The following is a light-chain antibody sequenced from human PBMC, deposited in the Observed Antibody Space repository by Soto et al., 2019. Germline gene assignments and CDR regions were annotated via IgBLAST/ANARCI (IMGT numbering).Light chain of an antibody. J-gene: IGKJ2*01. CDR3: QQYGSSPPHT. Sequence: EIVLTQSPGTLSLSPGERATLSCRASQSVSSSYLAWYQQKPGQAPRLLIYGASSRATGIPDRFSGGGSGPDFTLTISRLEAEDVAVYYCQQYGSSPPHTFGQGTKLEIK. CDR2: GAS. CDR1: QSVSSSY. V-gene: IGKV3-20*01.